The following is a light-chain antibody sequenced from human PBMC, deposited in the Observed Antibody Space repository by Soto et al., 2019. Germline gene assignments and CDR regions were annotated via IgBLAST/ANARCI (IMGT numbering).Light chain of an antibody. CDR2: DTS. CDR1: QTVSIK. CDR3: QQYNNWPPIT. J-gene: IGKJ5*01. Sequence: EIVLTQSPATLPSSPGERAALACSASQTVSIKLAWYQHKPGQAPRLLIYDTSNRATGIPARFSGSGSGTDFTLTISRLEPEDFAVYYCQQYNNWPPITFGQGTQLEIK. V-gene: IGKV3-11*01.